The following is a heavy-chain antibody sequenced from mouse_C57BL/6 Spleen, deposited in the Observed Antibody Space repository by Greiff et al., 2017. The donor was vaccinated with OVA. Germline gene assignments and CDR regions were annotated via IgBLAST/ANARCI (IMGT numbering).Heavy chain of an antibody. D-gene: IGHD1-1*01. CDR1: GYTFTSYW. CDR2: IDPSDSGT. J-gene: IGHJ4*01. Sequence: QVQLQQPGAELVRPGSSVKLSCKASGYTFTSYWMHWVKQRPIQGLEWIGNIDPSDSGTHYNQKFKDKATLTVDKSSSTAYMQLSSLTSEDSAVYYCAREDYYGSHAMDYWGQGTSVTVSS. CDR3: AREDYYGSHAMDY. V-gene: IGHV1-52*01.